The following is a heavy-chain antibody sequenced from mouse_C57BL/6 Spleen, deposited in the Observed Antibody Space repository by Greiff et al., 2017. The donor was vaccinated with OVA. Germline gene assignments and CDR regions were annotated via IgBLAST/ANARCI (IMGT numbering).Heavy chain of an antibody. D-gene: IGHD2-2*01. V-gene: IGHV1-82*01. CDR3: ARDGVTTDYYAMDY. CDR1: GYAFSSSW. CDR2: IYPGDGDT. Sequence: QVQLQQSGPELVKPGASVKISCKASGYAFSSSWMNWVKQRPGKGLEWIGRIYPGDGDTNYNGKFKGKATLTADKSSSTAYMQLSNLTSEDSAVYFCARDGVTTDYYAMDYGGQGTSVTVSS. J-gene: IGHJ4*01.